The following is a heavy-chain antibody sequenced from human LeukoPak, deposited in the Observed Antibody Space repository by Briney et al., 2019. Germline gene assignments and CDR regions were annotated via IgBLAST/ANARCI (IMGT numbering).Heavy chain of an antibody. CDR3: ARTYGDYGTTYYYYYMDV. Sequence: SETLSLTCAVSGYSVGSGYYWAWIRQPPGKGLEWIGSIYRTGSTYYNPSLRSRVTLSLATSYNQLSLRLRSVTAADTATYFCARTYGDYGTTYYYYYMDVWGQGTTVTVSS. CDR2: IYRTGST. CDR1: GYSVGSGYY. J-gene: IGHJ6*03. V-gene: IGHV4-38-2*01. D-gene: IGHD4-17*01.